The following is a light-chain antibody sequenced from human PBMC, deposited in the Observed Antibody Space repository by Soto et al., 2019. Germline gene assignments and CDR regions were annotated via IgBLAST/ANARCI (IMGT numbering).Light chain of an antibody. CDR3: MQSTQLPWT. CDR2: KIS. CDR1: QSLVHSNGNTY. J-gene: IGKJ1*01. V-gene: IGKV2-24*01. Sequence: DIVMTQTPLSSPVTLGQPASISCRSSQSLVHSNGNTYLTWHQQRPGQPPRLLIYKISNRFSGVTDILSRSGAGLDFALKISSVKAEDVGVYSCMQSTQLPWTFGQGTKVEIK.